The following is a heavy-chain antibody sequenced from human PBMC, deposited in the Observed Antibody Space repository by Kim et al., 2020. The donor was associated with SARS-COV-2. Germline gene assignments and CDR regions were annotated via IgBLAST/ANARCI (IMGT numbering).Heavy chain of an antibody. CDR2: ISEDGSVT. CDR3: TRGAVSGNDALGI. CDR1: GFTLTKYG. Sequence: GGSLRLSCEASGFTLTKYGMHWVRQAPGTGLEWVSIISEDGSVTHYGETVKGRFTISRDTSKNILYLHMDSLRTEDTAVYFCTRGAVSGNDALGIWGQGSLVSVSS. D-gene: IGHD6-19*01. J-gene: IGHJ3*02. V-gene: IGHV3-30*03.